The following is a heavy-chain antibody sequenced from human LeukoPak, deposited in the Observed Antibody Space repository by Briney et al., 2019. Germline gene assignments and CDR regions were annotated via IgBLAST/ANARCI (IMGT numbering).Heavy chain of an antibody. CDR1: GYTFTSYG. CDR3: ARVYYDILTGYYIDY. V-gene: IGHV1-18*01. J-gene: IGHJ4*02. CDR2: ISVYNGNT. Sequence: EASVKVSCKASGYTFTSYGISWVRQAPGQGLEWMGWISVYNGNTNYAQKLQGRVTMTTDTSTSTAYMELRSLRSDDTAVYYCARVYYDILTGYYIDYWGQGTLVTVSS. D-gene: IGHD3-9*01.